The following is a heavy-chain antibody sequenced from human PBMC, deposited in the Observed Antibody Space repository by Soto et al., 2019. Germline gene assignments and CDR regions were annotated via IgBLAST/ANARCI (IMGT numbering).Heavy chain of an antibody. J-gene: IGHJ5*02. CDR3: VRIRYQLPSSVLWLDP. CDR1: GGFLSESY. V-gene: IGHV4-34*01. CDR2: INHVGGT. D-gene: IGHD3-16*01. Sequence: LSLTCAVYGGFLSESYWTWIRQPPGKGLEWIGEINHVGGTNYNPSLKSRVTMSVDTSQNQFSLRLISVTAADTTMYFCVRIRYQLPSSVLWLDPWGQGTPVTVSS.